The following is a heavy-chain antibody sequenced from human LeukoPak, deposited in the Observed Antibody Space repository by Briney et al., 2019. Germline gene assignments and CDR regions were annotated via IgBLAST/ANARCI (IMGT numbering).Heavy chain of an antibody. V-gene: IGHV1-2*02. Sequence: GASVKVSCKASGYTFTSYYMHWVRQAPGQGLEWMGWINPNSGGTNYAQKFQGRVTMTRDTSISTAYMELSRLRSDDTAVYYCARVPSYYYDSSGYSGSHAFDIWGQGTMVTVSS. CDR1: GYTFTSYY. CDR3: ARVPSYYYDSSGYSGSHAFDI. CDR2: INPNSGGT. D-gene: IGHD3-22*01. J-gene: IGHJ3*02.